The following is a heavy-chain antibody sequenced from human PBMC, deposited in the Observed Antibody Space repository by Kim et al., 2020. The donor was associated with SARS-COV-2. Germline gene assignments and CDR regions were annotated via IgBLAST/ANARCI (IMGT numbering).Heavy chain of an antibody. J-gene: IGHJ4*02. Sequence: PSLKRRVTISVDTSKNQFSLKLSSVTAADTAVYYCARENSGYDTYYFDYWGQGTLVTVSS. CDR3: ARENSGYDTYYFDY. V-gene: IGHV4-31*02. D-gene: IGHD5-12*01.